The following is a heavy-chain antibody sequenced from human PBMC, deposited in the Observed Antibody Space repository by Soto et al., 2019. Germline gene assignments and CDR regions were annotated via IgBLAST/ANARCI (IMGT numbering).Heavy chain of an antibody. CDR1: GFTFSDYS. CDR3: AREGSSRSYYYDY. CDR2: IRSSGNTI. D-gene: IGHD6-13*01. V-gene: IGHV3-48*01. J-gene: IGHJ4*02. Sequence: EVQLGESGGGLVQPGGSLRLSCAASGFTFSDYSMNWVRQAPGKGLEWVSYIRSSGNTIYYADSVRGRFTISRDSAENSLYLQMNRLRVEDTAVYYCAREGSSRSYYYDYWGQGTLVTVSS.